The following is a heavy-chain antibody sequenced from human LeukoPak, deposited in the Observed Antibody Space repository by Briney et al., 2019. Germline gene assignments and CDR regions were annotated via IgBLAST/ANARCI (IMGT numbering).Heavy chain of an antibody. V-gene: IGHV1-69*05. CDR3: ARGGQYNWNYAPFDY. D-gene: IGHD1-7*01. J-gene: IGHJ4*02. CDR2: IIPIFGTA. Sequence: GASVKVSCKASGGTFSSNAISWVRQAPGQGLEWMGGIIPIFGTANYAQKFQGRVTITTDESTSTAYMELSSLRSEDTAVYYCARGGQYNWNYAPFDYWGQGTLVTVSS. CDR1: GGTFSSNA.